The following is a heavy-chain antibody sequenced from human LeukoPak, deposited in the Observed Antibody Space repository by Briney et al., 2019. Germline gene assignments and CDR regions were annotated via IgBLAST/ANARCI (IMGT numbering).Heavy chain of an antibody. CDR3: SKYVCSSTSCYRSFDY. D-gene: IGHD2-2*01. V-gene: IGHV3-23*01. CDR1: GFTFSSYS. J-gene: IGHJ4*02. CDR2: INDIGGST. Sequence: PGGTLRLSCAASGFTFSSYSMSWVRQASGKGLEWGSVINDIGGSTYYADSVKGRFTIYRDNSKHTLYLQMNSLRAEHTAVYYCSKYVCSSTSCYRSFDYWGQGTLVTVSS.